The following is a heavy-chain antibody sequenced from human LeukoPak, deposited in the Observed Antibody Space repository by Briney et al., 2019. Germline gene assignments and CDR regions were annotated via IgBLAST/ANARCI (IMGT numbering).Heavy chain of an antibody. D-gene: IGHD1-26*01. V-gene: IGHV3-9*01. J-gene: IGHJ4*02. Sequence: PGGSLRLSCAASGFTFDNYAMHWVRQAPGKGLEWVSGISWKSGSTGYADSVKGRFTISRDNAKNSLYLQMNSLRPEDTALYYCAKDQGFTGVGATSGCLDSWGQGTLVTVSS. CDR1: GFTFDNYA. CDR2: ISWKSGST. CDR3: AKDQGFTGVGATSGCLDS.